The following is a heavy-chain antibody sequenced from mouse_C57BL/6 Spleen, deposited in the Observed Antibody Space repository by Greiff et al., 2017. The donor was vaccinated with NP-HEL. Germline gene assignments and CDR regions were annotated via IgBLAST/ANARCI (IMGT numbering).Heavy chain of an antibody. CDR1: GYTFTDYN. CDR2: INPNNGGT. CDR3: ARKAYYSNYDWYAY. D-gene: IGHD2-5*01. V-gene: IGHV1-22*01. Sequence: VQLKQSGPELVKPGASVKMSCKASGYTFTDYNMHWVKQSHGQSLEWIGYINPNNGGTSYNQKFKSKATLTVNKSSSTAYMELRSLTTEDSAVYYGARKAYYSNYDWYAYWGQGTLVTVSA. J-gene: IGHJ3*01.